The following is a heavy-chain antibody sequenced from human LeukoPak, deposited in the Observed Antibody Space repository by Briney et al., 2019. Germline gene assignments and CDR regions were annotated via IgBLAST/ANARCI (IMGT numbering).Heavy chain of an antibody. V-gene: IGHV3-30*04. Sequence: GVSLRLSCAASGFTFSSYAMHWVRQAPGKGLEWVAVISYDGSNKYYADSVKGRFTISRDNSKNTLYLQMNSLRAEDTAVYYGVLGYCSSTSCSSTPIDYWGQGTLVTVSS. J-gene: IGHJ4*02. D-gene: IGHD2-2*01. CDR1: GFTFSSYA. CDR3: VLGYCSSTSCSSTPIDY. CDR2: ISYDGSNK.